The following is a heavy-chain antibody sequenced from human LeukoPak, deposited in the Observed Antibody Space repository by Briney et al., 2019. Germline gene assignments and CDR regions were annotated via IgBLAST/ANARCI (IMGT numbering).Heavy chain of an antibody. CDR1: GFTFSSYG. CDR2: ISYDGSNK. Sequence: PGGSLRLSCAASGFTFSSYGMHWVRQAPGKGLEWVAVISYDGSNKYYADSVKGRFTISRDNSKNTLYLQMNSLRAEDTAVYYCARGAIAARPWADYFDYWGQGTLVIVSS. CDR3: ARGAIAARPWADYFDY. D-gene: IGHD6-6*01. V-gene: IGHV3-30*03. J-gene: IGHJ4*02.